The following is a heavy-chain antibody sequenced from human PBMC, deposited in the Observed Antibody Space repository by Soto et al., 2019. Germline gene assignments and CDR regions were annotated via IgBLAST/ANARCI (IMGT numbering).Heavy chain of an antibody. V-gene: IGHV3-23*01. D-gene: IGHD2-21*02. CDR1: GFTFSSYG. CDR2: ISGSGVDT. J-gene: IGHJ4*02. CDR3: AKGGAYCYGDCTRAH. Sequence: EVQLLQSGGGSVQPGGSLRLSCEGSGFTFSSYGMTWVRQAPGKGLEWVAGISGSGVDTKYADSVKGRXXIARDNXXXXXXXXXXXXXVEDMAVYFCAKGGAYCYGDCTRAHWGQGTLXXVSS.